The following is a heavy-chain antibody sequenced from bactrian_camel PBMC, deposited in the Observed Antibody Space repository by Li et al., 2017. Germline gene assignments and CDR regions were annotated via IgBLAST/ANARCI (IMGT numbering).Heavy chain of an antibody. J-gene: IGHJ4*01. CDR2: TWSGGGST. V-gene: IGHV3S1*01. CDR1: TVAGDNYC. D-gene: IGHD2*01. Sequence: HVQLVESGGGTVQAGRSLRLSCATRTVAGDNYCMAWFRRAPGKKREGVAATWSGGGSTNYAASVKGRFTISRDSAKNTVYLQMNNLQPEDTATYYCAEGRGSRGEHCYYLNYWGQGTQVTVS. CDR3: AEGRGSRGEHCYYLNY.